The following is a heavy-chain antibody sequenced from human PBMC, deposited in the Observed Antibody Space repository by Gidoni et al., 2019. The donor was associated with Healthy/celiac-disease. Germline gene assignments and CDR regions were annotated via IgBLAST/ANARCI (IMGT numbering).Heavy chain of an antibody. Sequence: EVPLLESGGGLVQPGGSLRLYCAASGFTFSRYALSWVRQATGKGLEWVSAISGSGGSTYYSDSVKGRFTISRDNSKNTLYLQMNSLRAEDTAVYYCAKHSDDILTDYWGQGTLVTVSS. V-gene: IGHV3-23*01. CDR2: ISGSGGST. CDR1: GFTFSRYA. D-gene: IGHD3-9*01. CDR3: AKHSDDILTDY. J-gene: IGHJ4*02.